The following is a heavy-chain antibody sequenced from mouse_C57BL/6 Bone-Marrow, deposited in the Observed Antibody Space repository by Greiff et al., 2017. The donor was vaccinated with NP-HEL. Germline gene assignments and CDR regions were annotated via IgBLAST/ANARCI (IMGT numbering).Heavy chain of an antibody. V-gene: IGHV14-4*01. D-gene: IGHD1-1*01. Sequence: EVQLQQSGAELVRPGASVKLSCTASGFNIKDDYMHWVKQRPEQGLEWIGWIDPENGDTEYASKFQGKATITADTSSNTAYLQLSSLTSEDTAVYYCTTGHYGTSAFDYWGQGTTLTVSS. CDR3: TTGHYGTSAFDY. CDR1: GFNIKDDY. CDR2: IDPENGDT. J-gene: IGHJ2*01.